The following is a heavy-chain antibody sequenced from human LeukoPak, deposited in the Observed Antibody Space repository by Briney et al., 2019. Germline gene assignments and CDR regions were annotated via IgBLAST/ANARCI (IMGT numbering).Heavy chain of an antibody. CDR1: GGSFSGYY. CDR2: INHSGST. V-gene: IGHV4-34*01. Sequence: PSETLSLTCAVYGGSFSGYYWSWIRQPPGKGLEWIGEINHSGSTNYNPSLKSRVTISVDTSKNQFSLKLSSVTAADTAVYYCARISVVPAAIDAFDIWGQGTMVTVSS. D-gene: IGHD2-2*01. J-gene: IGHJ3*02. CDR3: ARISVVPAAIDAFDI.